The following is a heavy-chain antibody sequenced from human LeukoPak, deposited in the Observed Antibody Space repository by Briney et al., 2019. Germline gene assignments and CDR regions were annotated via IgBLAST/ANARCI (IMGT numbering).Heavy chain of an antibody. CDR3: ATCSSSWPLDFDY. D-gene: IGHD6-13*01. CDR2: FDPEDGET. J-gene: IGHJ4*02. Sequence: ASVKVSCKVSGYTLTELSMHWVRQAPGRGLEWMGGFDPEDGETIYAQKFQGRVTMTEDTSTDTAYMELSSLRSEDTAVYYCATCSSSWPLDFDYWGQGTLVTVSS. CDR1: GYTLTELS. V-gene: IGHV1-24*01.